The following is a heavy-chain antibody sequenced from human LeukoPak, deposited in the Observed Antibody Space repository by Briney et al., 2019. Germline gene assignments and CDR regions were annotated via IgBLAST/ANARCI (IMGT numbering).Heavy chain of an antibody. CDR2: VSTYNGNT. V-gene: IGHV1-18*01. CDR3: ARSGYCSSSSCYRESDGLDF. D-gene: IGHD2-2*01. J-gene: IGHJ3*01. Sequence: ASVKVSCKASGYNFISYGVSWVRQAPGQGPEWMGWVSTYNGNTNYAQNLQYRVTMTTDPATSTAYMELTNLRSGDTAVYYCARSGYCSSSSCYRESDGLDFWGQGTMVTVSS. CDR1: GYNFISYG.